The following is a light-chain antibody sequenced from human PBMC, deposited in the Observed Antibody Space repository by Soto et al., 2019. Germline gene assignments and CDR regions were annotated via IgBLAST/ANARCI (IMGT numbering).Light chain of an antibody. V-gene: IGKV3-20*01. J-gene: IGKJ1*01. CDR2: GAS. Sequence: TVLTQSPGTLSLFPGERATLSCRASQYIDGSYIAWYQQKGGQAPRLLIYGASSRATGIPDRFSGSASGTDFPLTVSKLEPEDFAVYYYQQYAFSPWTFGQCTKVEDK. CDR3: QQYAFSPWT. CDR1: QYIDGSY.